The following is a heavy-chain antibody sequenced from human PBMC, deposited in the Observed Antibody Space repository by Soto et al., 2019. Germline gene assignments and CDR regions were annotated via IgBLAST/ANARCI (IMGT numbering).Heavy chain of an antibody. J-gene: IGHJ1*01. CDR2: ISGSGGST. D-gene: IGHD6-19*01. CDR3: AKGTLFAVAADEGDVQH. V-gene: IGHV3-23*01. CDR1: GFTFSSYA. Sequence: EVQLLESGGGLVQPGGSLRLSCAASGFTFSSYAMSWVRQAPGKGLEWVSAISGSGGSTYYADSVKGRFTISRDNSKNALNLQINSLRAEDTAVYYCAKGTLFAVAADEGDVQHWGQGTLVTVSS.